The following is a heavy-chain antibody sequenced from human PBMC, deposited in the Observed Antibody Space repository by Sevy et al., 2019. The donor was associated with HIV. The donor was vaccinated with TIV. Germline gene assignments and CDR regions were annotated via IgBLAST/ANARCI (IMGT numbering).Heavy chain of an antibody. Sequence: GGSLRLSCAASGFIFPDYAMSWVRQPPGKGLEWVSGINWNADNTGYADSLKGRFTISRDNAKNSLYLEINGLRAEDTALYYCARSTYYYDTTGYGAFDLWGQGTLVTVSS. D-gene: IGHD3-22*01. CDR3: ARSTYYYDTTGYGAFDL. V-gene: IGHV3-20*04. CDR1: GFIFPDYA. CDR2: INWNADNT. J-gene: IGHJ3*01.